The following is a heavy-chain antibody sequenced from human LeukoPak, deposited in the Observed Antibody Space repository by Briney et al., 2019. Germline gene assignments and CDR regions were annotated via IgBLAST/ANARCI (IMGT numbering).Heavy chain of an antibody. CDR3: ARGKDYYDSSGYLAHRNNEFDY. J-gene: IGHJ4*02. Sequence: PSETLSLTCAVYGGSFSGYYWSWIRQPPGKGLEWIGEINHSGSTNYNPSLKSRVTISVDTSKNQFSLKLSSVTAADTAVYYCARGKDYYDSSGYLAHRNNEFDYWGQGTLVTVSS. CDR1: GGSFSGYY. CDR2: INHSGST. V-gene: IGHV4-34*01. D-gene: IGHD3-22*01.